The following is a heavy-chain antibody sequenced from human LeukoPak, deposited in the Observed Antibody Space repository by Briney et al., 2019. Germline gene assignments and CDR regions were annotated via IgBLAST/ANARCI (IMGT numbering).Heavy chain of an antibody. Sequence: GGSLRPSCAASGFSFRRYYMSWVRQAPGKGLQWVSVLFSGGDTYYADSVKDRFSISRDSSRETLFLQMNSLRADDTAVYYCARQGFDSGFDYWDHGTMVTVSS. D-gene: IGHD2-21*01. J-gene: IGHJ4*01. V-gene: IGHV3-66*04. CDR1: GFSFRRYY. CDR3: ARQGFDSGFDY. CDR2: LFSGGDT.